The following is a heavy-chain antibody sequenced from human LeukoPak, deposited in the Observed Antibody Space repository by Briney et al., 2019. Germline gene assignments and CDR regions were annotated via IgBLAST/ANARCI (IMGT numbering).Heavy chain of an antibody. CDR1: GFTFSSYS. Sequence: PGGSLRLSCAASGFTFSSYSMNWVRQAPGKGLEWVSYISDSGSTIYYADSVKGRFTISRDNVKNSLYLQMNGLRAEDTAVYYCAREMEGDYGSGTFFDLWGQGNMVTVSS. V-gene: IGHV3-48*04. J-gene: IGHJ4*02. D-gene: IGHD3-10*01. CDR2: ISDSGSTI. CDR3: AREMEGDYGSGTFFDL.